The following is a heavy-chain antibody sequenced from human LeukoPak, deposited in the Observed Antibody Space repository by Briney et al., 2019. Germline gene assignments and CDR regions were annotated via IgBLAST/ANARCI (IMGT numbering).Heavy chain of an antibody. J-gene: IGHJ3*02. D-gene: IGHD2-21*02. CDR1: GFTVRRNY. CDR3: AGGAGDWNAFHI. CDR2: IYTGGST. Sequence: GGSLRLSCAAAGFTVRRNYTSWVRQAPGKGMEWVSVIYTGGSTYYADSVKGRFTISRDNSNNILHLQTNSLRVEDTAVYYCAGGAGDWNAFHIWGQGTMVTVSS. V-gene: IGHV3-66*01.